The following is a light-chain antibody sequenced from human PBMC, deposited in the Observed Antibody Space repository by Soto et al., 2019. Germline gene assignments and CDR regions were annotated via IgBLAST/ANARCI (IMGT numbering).Light chain of an antibody. J-gene: IGLJ1*01. CDR2: GNN. CDR3: QSYATGLSVLYV. CDR1: SSNIGAGYD. V-gene: IGLV1-40*01. Sequence: QSALTQPPSVSGAPGQRVTISCTGSSSNIGAGYDVHWYQQLPGTAPKPLIYGNNNRPSGVPDRFSGSKSGTSASLAVTGLQAEDEADYYCQSYATGLSVLYVFGTGTKLTVL.